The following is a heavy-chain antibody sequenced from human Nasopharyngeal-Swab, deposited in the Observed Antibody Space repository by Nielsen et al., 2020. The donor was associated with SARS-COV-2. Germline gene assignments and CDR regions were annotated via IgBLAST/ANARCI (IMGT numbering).Heavy chain of an antibody. CDR2: ISWDSRRT. J-gene: IGHJ4*02. CDR3: AKDIAADGLGQYYFDY. V-gene: IGHV3-43*01. Sequence: GESLKISCAASGFNFDDFMMHWLRQVPGRGLEWVSLISWDSRRTSYADSVKGRFTISRDNSKASLSLQMNSLRTEDSGLYYCAKDIAADGLGQYYFDYWGRGTLVTVSS. D-gene: IGHD6-13*01. CDR1: GFNFDDFM.